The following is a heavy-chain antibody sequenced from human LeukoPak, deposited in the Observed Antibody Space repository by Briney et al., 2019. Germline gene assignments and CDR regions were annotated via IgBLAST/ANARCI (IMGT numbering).Heavy chain of an antibody. CDR3: ARYCSGGSCWDY. CDR2: VSYDGSNK. V-gene: IGHV3-30*03. D-gene: IGHD2-15*01. CDR1: GFSFSNYG. J-gene: IGHJ4*02. Sequence: PGGSLRLSCAASGFSFSNYGMHWVRQVPGKGLEWVAVVSYDGSNKYYADSVKGRFTISRDNSKNTLYLQMNSLRAEDTAVYYCARYCSGGSCWDYWGQGTLVTVSS.